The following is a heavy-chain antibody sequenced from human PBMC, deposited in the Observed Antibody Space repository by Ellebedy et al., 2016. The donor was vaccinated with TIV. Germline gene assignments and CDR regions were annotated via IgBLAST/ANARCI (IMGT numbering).Heavy chain of an antibody. J-gene: IGHJ4*02. V-gene: IGHV1-58*01. Sequence: AASVKVSCKAAGFTFTSSAVQWVRQPRGQRLEWIGLIVVGNGDTIYAQKFQERVTITRDMSTSTAYMELSSLRSEDTAVYYCAAGDFDYWGQGTLVTVSS. CDR1: GFTFTSSA. CDR2: IVVGNGDT. CDR3: AAGDFDY.